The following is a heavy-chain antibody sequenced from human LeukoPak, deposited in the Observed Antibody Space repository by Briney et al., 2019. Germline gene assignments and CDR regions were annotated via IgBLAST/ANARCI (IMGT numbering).Heavy chain of an antibody. Sequence: GASVKVSCKASGYTFTSHYMQWVRQAPGQGLEWMGIINPSGGSTSYAQKFQGRVTMTRDTSTSTVYMELSSLRSEDTAVYYCARVPPSNEEALDYWGQGTLVTVSS. CDR1: GYTFTSHY. V-gene: IGHV1-46*01. J-gene: IGHJ4*02. CDR2: INPSGGST. CDR3: ARVPPSNEEALDY.